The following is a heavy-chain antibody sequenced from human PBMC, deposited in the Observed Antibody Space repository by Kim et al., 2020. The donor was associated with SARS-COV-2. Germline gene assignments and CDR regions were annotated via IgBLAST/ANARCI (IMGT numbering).Heavy chain of an antibody. Sequence: SETLSLTCAVYGGSFSGYYWSWIRQPPGKGLEWIGEINHSGSTNYNPSLKSRVTISVDTSKNQFSLKLSSVTAADTAVYYCAREIAAAGSVTYYYYYGMDVWGQGTTVTVSS. CDR3: AREIAAAGSVTYYYYYGMDV. D-gene: IGHD6-13*01. CDR2: INHSGST. CDR1: GGSFSGYY. J-gene: IGHJ6*02. V-gene: IGHV4-34*01.